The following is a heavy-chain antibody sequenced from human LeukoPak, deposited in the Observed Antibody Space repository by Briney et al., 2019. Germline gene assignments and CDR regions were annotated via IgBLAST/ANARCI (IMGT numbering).Heavy chain of an antibody. CDR3: AREANEDFID. CDR2: IYYSGST. D-gene: IGHD3-16*02. V-gene: IGHV4-59*11. Sequence: PSETLSLTCTVSGGSISSHYWSWIRQPPGKGLEWIGYIYYSGSTNYNPSLKSRVTISVDTSKNQFSLKLSSVTAADTAVYYCAREANEDFIDWGQGTMVTVSS. CDR1: GGSISSHY. J-gene: IGHJ3*01.